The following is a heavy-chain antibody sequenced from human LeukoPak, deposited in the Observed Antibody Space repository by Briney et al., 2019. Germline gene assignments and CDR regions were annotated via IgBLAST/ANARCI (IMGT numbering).Heavy chain of an antibody. D-gene: IGHD5-18*01. CDR2: IKQDGSEK. V-gene: IGHV3-7*01. Sequence: PGGSLRLSCAASGFTFSSYWISWVRQAPGKGLEWVANIKQDGSEKYYVDSVKGRFTISRDNAKNSLYLQMNSLRAEDTAVYYCARESWIQLWFPPNYYYYMDVWGKGTTVTISS. CDR3: ARESWIQLWFPPNYYYYMDV. CDR1: GFTFSSYW. J-gene: IGHJ6*03.